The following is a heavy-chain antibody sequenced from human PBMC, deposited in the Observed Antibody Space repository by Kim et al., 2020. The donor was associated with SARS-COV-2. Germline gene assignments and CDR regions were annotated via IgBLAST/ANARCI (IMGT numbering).Heavy chain of an antibody. Sequence: GGSLRLSCAASGFTFSSYAMHWVRQAPGKGLEWVAVISYDGSNKYYADSVKGRFTISRDNSKNTLYLQMNSLRAEDTAVYYCARSGDYDFWSGNRAFDIWGQGTMVTVSS. V-gene: IGHV3-30-3*01. CDR3: ARSGDYDFWSGNRAFDI. CDR2: ISYDGSNK. J-gene: IGHJ3*02. D-gene: IGHD3-3*01. CDR1: GFTFSSYA.